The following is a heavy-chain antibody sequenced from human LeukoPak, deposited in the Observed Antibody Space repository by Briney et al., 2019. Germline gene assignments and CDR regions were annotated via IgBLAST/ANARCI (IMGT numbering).Heavy chain of an antibody. CDR3: ARDATAIPYFDY. CDR2: ISSSSSYI. CDR1: GFTFSSYS. D-gene: IGHD5-18*01. Sequence: GGSLRLSCAASGFTFSSYSMNWVRQAPGKGLEWVSSISSSSSYIYYADSVKGRFTISRDNAKNSLYLQMNSLRAEDTAVYYCARDATAIPYFDYWGQGTLVTVSS. J-gene: IGHJ4*02. V-gene: IGHV3-21*01.